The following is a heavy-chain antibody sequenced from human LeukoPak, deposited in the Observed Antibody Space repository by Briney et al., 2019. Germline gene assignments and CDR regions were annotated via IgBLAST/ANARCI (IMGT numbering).Heavy chain of an antibody. J-gene: IGHJ3*02. D-gene: IGHD1-26*01. CDR2: ISSSSSYI. Sequence: GGSLRLSCAASGFTVSSNYMSWVRQAPGKGLEWVSSISSSSSYIYYADSVKGRFTISRDNAKNSLYLQMNSLRAEDTAVYYCAGDSSGSYPHDAFDIWCQGTMVTVSS. V-gene: IGHV3-21*01. CDR1: GFTVSSNY. CDR3: AGDSSGSYPHDAFDI.